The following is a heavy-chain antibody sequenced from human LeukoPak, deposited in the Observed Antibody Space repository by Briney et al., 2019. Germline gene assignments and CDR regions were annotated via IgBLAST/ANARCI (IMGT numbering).Heavy chain of an antibody. D-gene: IGHD5-18*01. V-gene: IGHV3-23*01. CDR2: MSGNAVDA. CDR3: AKAEASGYNYGPFDD. CDR1: GFAFTGYG. J-gene: IGHJ4*02. Sequence: GGSLRLSCTTSGFAFTGYGLNWVRQAPGKGLEWISSMSGNAVDAYYADSVKGRFTISRDTSKDALYLQMNSLRDEDTALYYCAKAEASGYNYGPFDDWGQGTLVTVSS.